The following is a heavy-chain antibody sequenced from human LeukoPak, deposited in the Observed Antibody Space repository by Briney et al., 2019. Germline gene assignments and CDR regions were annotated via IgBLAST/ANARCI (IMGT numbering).Heavy chain of an antibody. CDR3: ATGELWFRTPRPGKRFDP. CDR1: GFTFSSYW. J-gene: IGHJ5*02. V-gene: IGHV3-7*01. CDR2: IKEDGSEK. Sequence: HSGGSLRLSCAASGFTFSSYWMSWVRQAPGKGLEWVANIKEDGSEKYYVDSVKGRFTISRDNAKNSLYLQMNSLRAEDTAVYYCATGELWFRTPRPGKRFDPWGQGTLVTVSS. D-gene: IGHD5-18*01.